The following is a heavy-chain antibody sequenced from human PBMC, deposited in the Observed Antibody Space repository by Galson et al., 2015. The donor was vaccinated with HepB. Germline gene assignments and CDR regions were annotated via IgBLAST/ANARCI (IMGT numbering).Heavy chain of an antibody. Sequence: AISGDSVSSNSAAWTWIRQSPSRGLEWLGRTYYRSKWFNDYAVSVKSRITVSADTSKNQVSLHLKSVTPGDTAVYYCARGESGASYEYFHNKALDVWGQGTTVTVSS. D-gene: IGHD5-12*01. J-gene: IGHJ6*02. CDR2: TYYRSKWFN. V-gene: IGHV6-1*01. CDR1: GDSVSSNSAA. CDR3: ARGESGASYEYFHNKALDV.